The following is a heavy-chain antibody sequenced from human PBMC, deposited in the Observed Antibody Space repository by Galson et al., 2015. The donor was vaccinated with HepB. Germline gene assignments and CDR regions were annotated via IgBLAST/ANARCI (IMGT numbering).Heavy chain of an antibody. CDR2: ISAYNGNT. D-gene: IGHD2-2*01. CDR1: GYTFTSYG. V-gene: IGHV1-18*01. J-gene: IGHJ4*02. CDR3: ARDCSSTSCYPPRRDY. Sequence: SVKVSCKASGYTFTSYGISWVRQAPGQGLEWMGWISAYNGNTNYAQKLQGRVTMTTDTSTSTAYMELRSLRSDDTAVYYCARDCSSTSCYPPRRDYWGQGTLVTVPS.